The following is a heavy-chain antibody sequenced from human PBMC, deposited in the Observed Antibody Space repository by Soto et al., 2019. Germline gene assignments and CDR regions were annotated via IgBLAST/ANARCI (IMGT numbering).Heavy chain of an antibody. CDR1: VFSVSRNF. CDR2: IYDDGKT. V-gene: IGHV3-53*01. CDR3: ARTRLFDASGYYYYYYGMDV. Sequence: PGGSLSLSCAASVFSVSRNFMSWVRQAPGKGLEWVSVIYDDGKTYYADSVKGRFTISRDNSKNTLYLQIYSLRVDDTAVYYCARTRLFDASGYYYYYYGMDVWGQGTTVTVSS. D-gene: IGHD5-12*01. J-gene: IGHJ6*02.